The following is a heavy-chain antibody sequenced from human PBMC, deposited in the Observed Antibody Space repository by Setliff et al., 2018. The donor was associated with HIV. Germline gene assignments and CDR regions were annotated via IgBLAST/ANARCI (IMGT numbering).Heavy chain of an antibody. CDR1: GVSMTNNY. D-gene: IGHD2-15*01. Sequence: SETLSLTCSVSGVSMTNNYWTWIRQSPGKGLEWIGYVHYSGNTRYNPSLKSRVTISVDTSKNKFSLKLSSVTAAGTAVYYCASEKVAWTVSDSFFEFWGQGVPVTVSS. J-gene: IGHJ4*02. CDR3: ASEKVAWTVSDSFFEF. V-gene: IGHV4-59*01. CDR2: VHYSGNT.